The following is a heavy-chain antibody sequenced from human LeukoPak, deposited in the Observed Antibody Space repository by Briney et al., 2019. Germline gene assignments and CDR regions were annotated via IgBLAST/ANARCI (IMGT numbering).Heavy chain of an antibody. CDR2: ISSSSSTI. J-gene: IGHJ5*02. D-gene: IGHD2-2*01. CDR3: ARGTRTFDP. Sequence: GGSLRLSCAASGFTFSSYSMTWVRQAPGKGLEWVSYISSSSSTIYYADSVKGRFTISRDNAKNSLYLQMNSLRAEDTAVYYCARGTRTFDPWGQGTLVTVSS. V-gene: IGHV3-48*01. CDR1: GFTFSSYS.